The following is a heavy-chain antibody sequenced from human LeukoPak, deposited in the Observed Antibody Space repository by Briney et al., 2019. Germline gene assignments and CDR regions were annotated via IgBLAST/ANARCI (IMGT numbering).Heavy chain of an antibody. V-gene: IGHV1-18*04. Sequence: ASVKVSCKASGYTFTGYYMHWVRQAPGQGLEWMGWISAYNGNTNYAQKLQGRVTMTTDTSTSTAYMELRSLRSDDTAVYYCARGYCSGGSCQIFPPNWFDPWGQGTLVTVSS. CDR1: GYTFTGYY. D-gene: IGHD2-15*01. CDR3: ARGYCSGGSCQIFPPNWFDP. CDR2: ISAYNGNT. J-gene: IGHJ5*02.